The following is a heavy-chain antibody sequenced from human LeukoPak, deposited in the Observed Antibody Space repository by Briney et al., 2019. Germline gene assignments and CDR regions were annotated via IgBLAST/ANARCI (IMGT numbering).Heavy chain of an antibody. V-gene: IGHV4-59*01. CDR2: IYSSDTT. CDR3: TRTDSSSSIDY. J-gene: IGHJ4*02. Sequence: SETLSLTCTVSGGSISGYYWSWIRQPPGKGQEWIGYIYSSDTTDYSPSLKSRVTLSLDTSKNQFSLKLTSVTAADTAVYYCTRTDSSSSIDYWGQGILVTVSS. CDR1: GGSISGYY. D-gene: IGHD6-6*01.